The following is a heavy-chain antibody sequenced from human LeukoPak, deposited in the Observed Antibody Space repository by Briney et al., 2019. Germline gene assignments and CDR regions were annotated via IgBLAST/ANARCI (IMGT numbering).Heavy chain of an antibody. Sequence: GGSLRLSCSASGFTFSSYAMHWVRQAPGKGPEYVSAISSNGGSTYYADSVKGRFTISRDNSKNTLYLQMSSLRAEDTAVYYCVKGLSEYFDYWGQGTLVTVSS. CDR1: GFTFSSYA. CDR2: ISSNGGST. J-gene: IGHJ4*02. CDR3: VKGLSEYFDY. D-gene: IGHD2/OR15-2a*01. V-gene: IGHV3-64D*06.